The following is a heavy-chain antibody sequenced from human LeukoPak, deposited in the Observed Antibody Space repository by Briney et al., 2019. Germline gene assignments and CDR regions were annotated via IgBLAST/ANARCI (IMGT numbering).Heavy chain of an antibody. CDR2: ISWNAGII. CDR3: ARAYYDSSDYYYVYFEY. CDR1: GFTFDDYA. J-gene: IGHJ4*02. V-gene: IGHV3-20*04. Sequence: GGSLRLSCTASGFTFDDYAMSWVRQVPGKGLEWVAGISWNAGIIGYVDSVKGRFTISRDNAENSVYLQMNTLRAEDTAVYYCARAYYDSSDYYYVYFEYWGQGTLVTVSS. D-gene: IGHD3-22*01.